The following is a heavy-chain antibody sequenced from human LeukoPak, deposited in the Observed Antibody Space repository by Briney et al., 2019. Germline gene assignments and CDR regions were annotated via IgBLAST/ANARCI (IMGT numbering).Heavy chain of an antibody. Sequence: SEALSLTCAVSGGSISSGGYSWSWIRQPPGKGLEWIGYIYHSGSTYYNPSLKSRVTISVDTSKNQFSLKLSSVTAADTAVYYCARMGPIAAAAYYFDYWGQGTLVTVSS. J-gene: IGHJ4*02. V-gene: IGHV4-30-2*01. D-gene: IGHD6-13*01. CDR2: IYHSGST. CDR1: GGSISSGGYS. CDR3: ARMGPIAAAAYYFDY.